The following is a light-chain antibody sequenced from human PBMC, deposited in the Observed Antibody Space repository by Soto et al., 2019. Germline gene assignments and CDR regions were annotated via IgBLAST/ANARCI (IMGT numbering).Light chain of an antibody. CDR2: EVS. CDR1: QSLGYTDGKTY. J-gene: IGKJ2*01. CDR3: MQGTHWRYT. Sequence: DVVMTQSPLSLPVTLGQPASISCRSNQSLGYTDGKTYLIWFQQRPGQSPRRLIYEVSNRDSGVPDIFRVSGPVSDFILKVSGVEAEDVGVYYCMQGTHWRYTFGGGTQLEIK. V-gene: IGKV2-30*01.